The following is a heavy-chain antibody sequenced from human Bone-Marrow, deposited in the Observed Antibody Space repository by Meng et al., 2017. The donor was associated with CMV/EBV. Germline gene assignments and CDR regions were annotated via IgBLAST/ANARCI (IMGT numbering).Heavy chain of an antibody. D-gene: IGHD3-22*01. V-gene: IGHV1-69*05. CDR3: ARGDSSGYYYDEFDY. CDR1: GGTFSSYA. CDR2: IIPIFGTA. Sequence: SVKVSCKASGGTFSSYAISWVRQAPGQGLEWMGGIIPIFGTANYAQKFQGRVTITTDESTSTAYMELSSLRSEDTAVYYCARGDSSGYYYDEFDYWGQGTLVTFSS. J-gene: IGHJ4*02.